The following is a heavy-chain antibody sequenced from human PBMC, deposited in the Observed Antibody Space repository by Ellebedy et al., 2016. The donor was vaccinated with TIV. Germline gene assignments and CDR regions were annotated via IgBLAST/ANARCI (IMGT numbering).Heavy chain of an antibody. V-gene: IGHV3-74*01. CDR2: IDSDGGSA. Sequence: PGGSLRLSCAASGFTLKTYWMHWVRQAPGKGLVWVSRIDSDGGSASYADSVKGRFTISRDNAKNTLYLQMNSLRAEDTAVYYCARVDSSSGWYGRYFDLWGRGTLVTVSS. CDR3: ARVDSSSGWYGRYFDL. CDR1: GFTLKTYW. J-gene: IGHJ2*01. D-gene: IGHD6-19*01.